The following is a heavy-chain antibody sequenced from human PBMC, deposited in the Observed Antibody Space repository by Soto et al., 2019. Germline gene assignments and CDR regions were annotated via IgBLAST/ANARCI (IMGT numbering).Heavy chain of an antibody. J-gene: IGHJ3*02. V-gene: IGHV1-69*01. CDR3: ARSDDDILTGYYDVVRAFDI. Sequence: TPGQGLEWMGGIIPIFGTANYAQKFQGRVTITADESASTAYMELSSLRSEDTAVYYCARSDDDILTGYYDVVRAFDIWGQGTMVTVSS. D-gene: IGHD3-9*01. CDR2: IIPIFGTA.